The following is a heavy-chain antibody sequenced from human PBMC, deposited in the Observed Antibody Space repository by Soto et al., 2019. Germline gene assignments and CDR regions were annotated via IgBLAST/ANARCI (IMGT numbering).Heavy chain of an antibody. CDR2: INPNSGGT. J-gene: IGHJ6*02. CDR1: GYTFTGYY. CDR3: ARDLEDYYYGMDV. V-gene: IGHV1-2*02. Sequence: ASVKVSCKASGYTFTGYYMHWVRQAPGQGLEWMGWINPNSGGTNYAQKFQGRVTMTRDTSISTAYMELSRLRSDDTAVYYCARDLEDYYYGMDVWDQGTTVTVSS.